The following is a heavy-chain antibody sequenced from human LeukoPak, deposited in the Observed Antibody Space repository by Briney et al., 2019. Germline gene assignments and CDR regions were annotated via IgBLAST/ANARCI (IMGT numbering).Heavy chain of an antibody. CDR3: AKGPTRNYYGSGSQFDY. Sequence: PGGSLRLSCAASGFTFSNYAMNWVRQAPGNGLEWVSSISGSGGSTYYADSVRGRFTISRDNSKNTLYLQMNSLRAEDTAVYYGAKGPTRNYYGSGSQFDYWGQGTLVTVSS. D-gene: IGHD3-10*01. J-gene: IGHJ4*02. V-gene: IGHV3-23*01. CDR1: GFTFSNYA. CDR2: ISGSGGST.